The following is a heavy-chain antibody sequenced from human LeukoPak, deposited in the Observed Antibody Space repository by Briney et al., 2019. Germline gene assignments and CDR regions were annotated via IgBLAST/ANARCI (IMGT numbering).Heavy chain of an antibody. D-gene: IGHD3-22*01. CDR2: IYHSGST. CDR1: GGSISSGGYS. Sequence: PSQTLSLTCAVSGGSISSGGYSWSWIRQPPGTGLEWIGYIYHSGSTYYNPSLKSRVTISVDRSKNQFSLKLSSVTAADTAVYYCARAKGLLLLGWFDPWGQGTLVTVSS. CDR3: ARAKGLLLLGWFDP. J-gene: IGHJ5*02. V-gene: IGHV4-30-2*01.